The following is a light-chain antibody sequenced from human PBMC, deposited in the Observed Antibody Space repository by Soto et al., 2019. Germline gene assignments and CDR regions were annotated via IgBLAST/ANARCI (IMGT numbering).Light chain of an antibody. J-gene: IGKJ1*01. V-gene: IGKV3-20*01. Sequence: EIVLTQSPGTLSMSPGERATLSCRASQSISSNYLAWYQQKPGQAPRLLIYGESSRATGIPDRFSGSGSGTDFTLTISRLEAEDFAVYYCQQYGSSPRTFGQGTKVEFK. CDR3: QQYGSSPRT. CDR1: QSISSNY. CDR2: GES.